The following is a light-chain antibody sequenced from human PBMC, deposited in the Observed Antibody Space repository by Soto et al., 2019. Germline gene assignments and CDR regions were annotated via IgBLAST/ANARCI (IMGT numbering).Light chain of an antibody. V-gene: IGKV3-11*01. CDR3: QQRSNWPPKVT. Sequence: EIVLTQSPATLSFSPGERATLSCRASQSVSGYLAWYQQRPGQAPRLLIYDASNRATGIPARFSGSGSGTDFTLTISSLEPEDFAVYYCQQRSNWPPKVTFGQGTRLEIK. J-gene: IGKJ5*01. CDR2: DAS. CDR1: QSVSGY.